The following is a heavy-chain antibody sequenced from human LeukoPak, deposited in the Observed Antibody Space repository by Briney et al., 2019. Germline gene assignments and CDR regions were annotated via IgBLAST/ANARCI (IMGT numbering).Heavy chain of an antibody. D-gene: IGHD1-1*01. CDR2: LYYSGST. J-gene: IGHJ5*02. CDR3: ARGGPVGSIRPNEGFDP. CDR1: GASISGGYS. V-gene: IGHV4-30-4*07. Sequence: SQTLSLTCGVSGASISGGYSWSWIRQPPGKGLEWIGYLYYSGSTYYNPSLKSRITISIDTSKNQFSLELSSVTAADTAVYYCARGGPVGSIRPNEGFDPWGQGTLVTVSS.